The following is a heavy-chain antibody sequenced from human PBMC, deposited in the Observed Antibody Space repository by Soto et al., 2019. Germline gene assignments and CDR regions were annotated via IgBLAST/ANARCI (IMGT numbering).Heavy chain of an antibody. Sequence: EVKLVESGGGLVQPGGSLRLSYAASGITFRTNWMHWVRQDSGKGLVWVARINTDGSSTSYAGPVKRRFTVSRDNVKNTLFLQMNCLRAEDTAVYYCTRDSFDGSYYYGMDVWGQGTTVTVSS. D-gene: IGHD3-9*01. V-gene: IGHV3-74*01. CDR1: GITFRTNW. J-gene: IGHJ6*02. CDR2: INTDGSST. CDR3: TRDSFDGSYYYGMDV.